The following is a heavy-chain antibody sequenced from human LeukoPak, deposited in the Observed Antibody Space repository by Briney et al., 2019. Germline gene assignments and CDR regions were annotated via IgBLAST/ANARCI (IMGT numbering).Heavy chain of an antibody. J-gene: IGHJ6*02. CDR1: GGTFSSYA. CDR2: IIPIFGTA. D-gene: IGHD3-3*01. CDR3: ARDKGDWDYDFWSGYLSAYYYYGMDV. V-gene: IGHV1-69*13. Sequence: GASVKVSCKASGGTFSSYAISWVRQAPGQGLEWMGGIIPIFGTANYAQKFQGRVTITADESTSTAYMELSRLRSEDTAVYYCARDKGDWDYDFWSGYLSAYYYYGMDVWGQGTTVTVSS.